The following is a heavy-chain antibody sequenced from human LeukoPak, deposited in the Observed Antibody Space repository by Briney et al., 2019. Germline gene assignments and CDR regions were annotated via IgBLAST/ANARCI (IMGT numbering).Heavy chain of an antibody. D-gene: IGHD6-13*01. CDR3: ARTLYIAAAPGGFDY. V-gene: IGHV1-46*01. Sequence: ASVKVSCKASGYTFTNYYIHWVRQAPGQGLEWMGIINPGGRSTSYAQKFQGRVTMTRDTSTGTVYMELSRLRSDDTAVYYCARTLYIAAAPGGFDYWGQGTLVTVSS. CDR1: GYTFTNYY. CDR2: INPGGRST. J-gene: IGHJ4*02.